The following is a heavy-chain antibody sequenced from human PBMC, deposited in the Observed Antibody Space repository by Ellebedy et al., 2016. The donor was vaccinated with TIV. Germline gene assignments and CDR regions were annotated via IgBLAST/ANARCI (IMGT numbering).Heavy chain of an antibody. V-gene: IGHV4-4*02. CDR3: SGDGYYYYSRSFHF. J-gene: IGHJ4*02. Sequence: MPSETLSLTCAVSGLSISRSNWWTWVRQPPGKRLEWIGEIYDSGSTTYNPSLKIRVTISVDKSKNQFSLKLRSVTAADTAVYYCSGDGYYYYSRSFHFWGQGTLVTASS. CDR1: GLSISRSNW. D-gene: IGHD3-22*01. CDR2: IYDSGST.